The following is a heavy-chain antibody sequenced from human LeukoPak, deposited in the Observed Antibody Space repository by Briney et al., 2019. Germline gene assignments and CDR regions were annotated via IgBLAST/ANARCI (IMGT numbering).Heavy chain of an antibody. Sequence: PSETLSLTCTVSSYSISSGYYWGWIRQPPGKGLEWIGSIYHSGSTYYNPSLKSRVTISVDTSKNQFSLKLSSVTAADTAVYYCARLDQWFGGSFDYWGQGTLVTVSS. CDR1: SYSISSGYY. CDR3: ARLDQWFGGSFDY. J-gene: IGHJ4*02. V-gene: IGHV4-38-2*02. D-gene: IGHD3-10*01. CDR2: IYHSGST.